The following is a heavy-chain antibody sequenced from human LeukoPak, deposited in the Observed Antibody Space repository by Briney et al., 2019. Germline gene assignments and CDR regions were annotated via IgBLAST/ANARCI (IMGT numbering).Heavy chain of an antibody. CDR1: GGTFSSYA. Sequence: GASVKVSCKASGGTFSSYAISWVRQAPGQGLEWMGGIIPIFGTANYAQKFQGRVTITADESTSTAYMELSSLRSEDTAVYYCAREICGDYYYYGMDVWGQGTTVTVSS. D-gene: IGHD4-17*01. CDR2: IIPIFGTA. J-gene: IGHJ6*02. V-gene: IGHV1-69*13. CDR3: AREICGDYYYYGMDV.